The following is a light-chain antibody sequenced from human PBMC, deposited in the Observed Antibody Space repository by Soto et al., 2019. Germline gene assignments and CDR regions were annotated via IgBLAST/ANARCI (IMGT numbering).Light chain of an antibody. V-gene: IGLV2-14*01. J-gene: IGLJ1*01. CDR1: NSDVGGYNY. Sequence: SALTQPASVSGSPGQSITISCTGTNSDVGGYNYVSWYQQHPGKAPKLMIYEVSNRPSGVSNRFSGSKSGNTASLTISGFQAEDEADYYCSSYTSSSIDYVFGTGTKLTVL. CDR3: SSYTSSSIDYV. CDR2: EVS.